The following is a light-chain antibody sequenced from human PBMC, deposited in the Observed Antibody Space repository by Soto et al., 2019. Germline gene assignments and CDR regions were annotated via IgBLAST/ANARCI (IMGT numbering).Light chain of an antibody. CDR1: SSDVGGYNY. Sequence: QSALTQPASVSGSPGQSITISCTGTSSDVGGYNYVSWYQQHPGKAPKLMIYEVSNRPSGVSNRFSGSKSGNTASLTISGLQAEDEADYYCSSYTSSSTGVFGGGTQLNVL. V-gene: IGLV2-14*01. CDR2: EVS. CDR3: SSYTSSSTGV. J-gene: IGLJ3*02.